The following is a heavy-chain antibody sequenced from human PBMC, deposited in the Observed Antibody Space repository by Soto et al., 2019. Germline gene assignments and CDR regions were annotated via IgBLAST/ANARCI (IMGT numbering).Heavy chain of an antibody. D-gene: IGHD2-15*01. V-gene: IGHV3-33*01. CDR2: IWYDGSNK. CDR1: GFTFSSYG. CDR3: ARDGYCSGGSCYSVPVFDY. J-gene: IGHJ4*02. Sequence: QAQLVESGGGVVQPGRSLRLSCAASGFTFSSYGMHWVRQAPGKGLEWVAVIWYDGSNKYYADSVKGRFTISRDNSKNTLYLQMNSLRAEDTAVYYCARDGYCSGGSCYSVPVFDYWGQGTLVTVSS.